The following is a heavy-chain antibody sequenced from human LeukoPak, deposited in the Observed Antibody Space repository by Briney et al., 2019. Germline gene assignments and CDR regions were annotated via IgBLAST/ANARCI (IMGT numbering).Heavy chain of an antibody. Sequence: PSETLSLTCTVSGGSISSSSYYWGWIRQPPGKGLEWIGSIYYSGSTYYNPSLKSRVTISVDTSKNQFSLKLSSVTAADTAVYYCAREKAVARWGGWFDPWGQGTLVTVSS. CDR1: GGSISSSSYY. J-gene: IGHJ5*02. CDR3: AREKAVARWGGWFDP. V-gene: IGHV4-39*07. D-gene: IGHD6-19*01. CDR2: IYYSGST.